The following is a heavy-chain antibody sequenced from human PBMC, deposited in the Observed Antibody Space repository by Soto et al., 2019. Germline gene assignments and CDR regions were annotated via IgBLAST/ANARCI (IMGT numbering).Heavy chain of an antibody. CDR3: ARPNRYRHGLDY. CDR1: GYNFTSYA. CDR2: INAGNGNT. V-gene: IGHV1-3*01. Sequence: ASVKVSCKASGYNFTSYAMHWVRQAPGQRIEWMGWINAGNGNTKYSQKFQGRVSINRDTSASTAYMELSSLRSEDTAVYYCARPNRYRHGLDYCGQGTLVTTSS. D-gene: IGHD3-9*01. J-gene: IGHJ4*02.